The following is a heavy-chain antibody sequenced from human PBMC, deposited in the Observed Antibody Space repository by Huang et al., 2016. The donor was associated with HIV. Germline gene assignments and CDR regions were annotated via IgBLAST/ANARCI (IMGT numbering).Heavy chain of an antibody. CDR2: INAGNGNT. J-gene: IGHJ4*02. Sequence: QVQLVQSGAEVKKPGASVKVSCKASGYTFTRYVMYWVRQAPGQRLEWMGWINAGNGNTKYSQNFQGRGTITRDTSATTAYMELRGLRSEDTAVYFCARSNGDYKYYLDYWGLGSLVTVSS. D-gene: IGHD4-4*01. V-gene: IGHV1-3*01. CDR1: GYTFTRYV. CDR3: ARSNGDYKYYLDY.